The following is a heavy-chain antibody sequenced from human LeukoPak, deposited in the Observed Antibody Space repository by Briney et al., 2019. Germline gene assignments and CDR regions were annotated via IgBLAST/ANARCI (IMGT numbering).Heavy chain of an antibody. V-gene: IGHV3-23*01. D-gene: IGHD3-22*01. J-gene: IGHJ4*02. CDR3: AKGGGYHCFDY. CDR2: ISGSGGST. Sequence: AGASLRLSCAASGFTFSSYAMSWVRQAPGKGLEWVSAISGSGGSTYYADSVKGRFTTSRDNSKNTLYLQMNSLRAEDTAVYYCAKGGGYHCFDYWGQGTLVTVSS. CDR1: GFTFSSYA.